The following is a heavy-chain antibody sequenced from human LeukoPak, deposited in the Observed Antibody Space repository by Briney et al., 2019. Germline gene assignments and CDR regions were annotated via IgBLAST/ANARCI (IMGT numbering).Heavy chain of an antibody. Sequence: QPGGSLRLSCAASGFTFSSYGMHWVRQAPGKGLEWVAVISYDGSNKYYADSVKGRFTISRDNSKNTLYLQMNSLRAEDTAVYYCAKDGDGYNNLYFDYWGQGTLVAVSS. CDR3: AKDGDGYNNLYFDY. D-gene: IGHD5-24*01. V-gene: IGHV3-30*18. CDR2: ISYDGSNK. J-gene: IGHJ4*02. CDR1: GFTFSSYG.